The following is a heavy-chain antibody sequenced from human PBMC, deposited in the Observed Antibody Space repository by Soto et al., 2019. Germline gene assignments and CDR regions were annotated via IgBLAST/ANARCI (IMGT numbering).Heavy chain of an antibody. CDR2: IYHSGNT. Sequence: QVQLQESGPGLVKPSGTLSLTCAVSGGSMITSNWWTWVRQPPGKGLEGIGEIYHSGNTNYNPSLKIRVTISVDTSKIHFSLRLTSVTAAATAVYYCARQGYSGSSRFDPWGQGTLVIVSS. V-gene: IGHV4-4*02. CDR3: ARQGYSGSSRFDP. CDR1: GGSMITSNW. J-gene: IGHJ5*02. D-gene: IGHD1-26*01.